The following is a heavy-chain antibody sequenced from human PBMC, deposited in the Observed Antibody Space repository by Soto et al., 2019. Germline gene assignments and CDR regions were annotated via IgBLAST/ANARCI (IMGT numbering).Heavy chain of an antibody. J-gene: IGHJ4*02. CDR1: GFTFSNYS. CDR2: IKQGGSEK. Sequence: PGGSLILSCAASGFTFSNYSMSWVRQAPGKGLEWVADIKQGGSEKYYGDSVKGRFTISRDNAKNSLYLQMNSLRAEDTAVYYCARDPYVVVVAATHFWDPGFDYWGQGTLVTVSS. V-gene: IGHV3-7*01. CDR3: ARDPYVVVVAATHFWDPGFDY. D-gene: IGHD2-15*01.